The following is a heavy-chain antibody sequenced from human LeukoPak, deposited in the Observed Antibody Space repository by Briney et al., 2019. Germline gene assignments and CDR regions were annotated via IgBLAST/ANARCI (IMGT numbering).Heavy chain of an antibody. J-gene: IGHJ3*02. CDR3: ARARYDILTGCSFDI. D-gene: IGHD3-9*01. V-gene: IGHV3-73*01. Sequence: PGGSLRLSCAASGFTFSGSALHWVRQASGKGLEWVGRIRSTANGYATAYAASVKGRFTISRGDSKNTAYLQMDSLKTEDTAMYYCARARYDILTGCSFDIWGQGTMVTVSS. CDR1: GFTFSGSA. CDR2: IRSTANGYAT.